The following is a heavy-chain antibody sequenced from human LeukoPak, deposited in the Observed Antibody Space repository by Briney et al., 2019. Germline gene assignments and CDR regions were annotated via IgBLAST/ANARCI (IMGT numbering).Heavy chain of an antibody. D-gene: IGHD3-10*01. CDR1: GFTFNNYA. CDR3: ARDYYGSGSLDY. V-gene: IGHV3-23*01. Sequence: PGGSLRLSCAGSGFTFNNYAMNWVRQAPGKGLEWVSVFSGGSTYYAASVKGRFTISRDNSKNMVYLQMDSLRAEDTAVYYCARDYYGSGSLDYWGQGTLVTVSS. CDR2: FSGGST. J-gene: IGHJ4*02.